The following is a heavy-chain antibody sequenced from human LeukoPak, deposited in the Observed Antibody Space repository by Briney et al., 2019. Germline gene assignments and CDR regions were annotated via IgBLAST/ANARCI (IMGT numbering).Heavy chain of an antibody. CDR2: ISYDGSNK. V-gene: IGHV3-30-3*01. Sequence: GGSLRLSCAASGFTFSSYAMHWVRQAPGKGLEWVAVISYDGSNKYYADSVKGRFTIPRDNSKNTLYLQMNSLRAEDTAVYYCAREAGDYGQFDYWGQGTLVTVSS. CDR1: GFTFSSYA. CDR3: AREAGDYGQFDY. D-gene: IGHD4-17*01. J-gene: IGHJ4*02.